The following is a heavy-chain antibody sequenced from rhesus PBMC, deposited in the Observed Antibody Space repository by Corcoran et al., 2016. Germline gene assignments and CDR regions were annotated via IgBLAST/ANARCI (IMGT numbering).Heavy chain of an antibody. Sequence: QVQLQESGPGLVKTSETLSLTGAVSGGSVSSSNWWSWIRQPPGKGLEWIGYISGRRGSTYYNPSRKSRVTISTDTSKNQLSLKLSSVTAAVTAVYYCARDRVPSHYGLDSWGQGVVVTVSS. V-gene: IGHV4-65*01. CDR2: ISGRRGST. CDR1: GGSVSSSNW. CDR3: ARDRVPSHYGLDS. J-gene: IGHJ6*01.